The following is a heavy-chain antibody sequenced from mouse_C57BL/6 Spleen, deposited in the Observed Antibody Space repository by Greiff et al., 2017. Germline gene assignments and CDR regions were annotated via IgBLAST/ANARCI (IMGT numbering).Heavy chain of an antibody. J-gene: IGHJ1*03. D-gene: IGHD1-1*01. CDR1: GYAFSSSW. V-gene: IGHV1-82*01. CDR3: ARGDYYGSSPLWYFDV. Sequence: QVQLQQSGPELVKPGASVKISCKASGYAFSSSWMNWVKQRPGKGLEWIGRIYPGDGDTNYNGKFKGKATLTADKSSSTAYMQLSSLTSEDSAVYFCARGDYYGSSPLWYFDVWGTGTTVTVSS. CDR2: IYPGDGDT.